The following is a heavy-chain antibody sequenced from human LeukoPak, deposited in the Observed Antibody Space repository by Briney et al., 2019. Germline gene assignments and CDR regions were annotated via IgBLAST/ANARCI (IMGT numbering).Heavy chain of an antibody. Sequence: SETLSLTCRVSGGSISISTYYWGWIRQPPGKGLEWIGNIYYSGSTYYNPSLKSRVTISVDTSKNQFPLRLSSVTAADTALYYCARLGTGYDSSGYSIGWFDPWGQGTLVTVSS. V-gene: IGHV4-39*01. J-gene: IGHJ5*02. CDR3: ARLGTGYDSSGYSIGWFDP. D-gene: IGHD3-22*01. CDR2: IYYSGST. CDR1: GGSISISTYY.